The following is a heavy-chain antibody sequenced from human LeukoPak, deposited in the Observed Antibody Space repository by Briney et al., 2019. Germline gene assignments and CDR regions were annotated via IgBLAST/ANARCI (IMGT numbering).Heavy chain of an antibody. CDR1: GASISSDDYY. V-gene: IGHV4-39*01. D-gene: IGHD2-15*01. CDR2: IHYSGST. Sequence: SETLSLTCTVSGASISSDDYYWGWIRQPPGKGLEWIGNIHYSGSTYYNPSLETRVTMSEDTSNNQVSLRLSSVTAADTAVYFCARSYCTGSTCPRRWFHPWGQGTLVTVSS. J-gene: IGHJ5*02. CDR3: ARSYCTGSTCPRRWFHP.